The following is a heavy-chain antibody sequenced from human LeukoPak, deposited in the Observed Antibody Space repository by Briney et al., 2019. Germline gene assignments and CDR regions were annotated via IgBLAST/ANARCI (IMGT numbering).Heavy chain of an antibody. J-gene: IGHJ4*02. V-gene: IGHV4-61*08. CDR2: IYYSGGT. D-gene: IGHD3-10*01. CDR1: GASVSSGGYY. Sequence: PSETLSLTCTASGASVSSGGYYWSWLRQPPGKGLEWIGYIYYSGGTNYNPSLKSRVTISVDTSKNQFSLKVSSVTAADTAVYYCARRGGSGRSFDYWGQGTLVTVSS. CDR3: ARRGGSGRSFDY.